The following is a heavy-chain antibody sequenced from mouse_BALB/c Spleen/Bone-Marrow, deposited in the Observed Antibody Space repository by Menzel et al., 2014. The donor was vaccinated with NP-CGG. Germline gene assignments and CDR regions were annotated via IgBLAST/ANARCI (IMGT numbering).Heavy chain of an antibody. V-gene: IGHV1S81*02. CDR3: GRWFPY. J-gene: IGHJ3*01. CDR1: GYTFTNYC. CDR2: INPGNGGT. Sequence: QVQLQQPGAELVKPGASVKLSCKTSGYTFTNYCIYWVKQRPGQGLEWIGEINPGNGGTNFNERFKSKATLTVDKSSTTANRLQTSLSAEDSAVYYCGRWFPYWGQGTLVTVSA.